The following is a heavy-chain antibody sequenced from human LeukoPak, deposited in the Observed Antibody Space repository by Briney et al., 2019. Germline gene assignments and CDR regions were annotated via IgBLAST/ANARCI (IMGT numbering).Heavy chain of an antibody. D-gene: IGHD5-24*01. J-gene: IGHJ6*03. CDR1: GFTFSSYA. CDR2: ISSSGSTI. Sequence: GGSLRLSCAASGFTFSSYAMSWIRQAPGKGLEWVSYISSSGSTIYYADSVKGRFTISRDNAKNSLYLQMNSLRAEDTAVYYCARIRDGYNPYYYYYMDVWGKGTTVTVSS. V-gene: IGHV3-11*04. CDR3: ARIRDGYNPYYYYYMDV.